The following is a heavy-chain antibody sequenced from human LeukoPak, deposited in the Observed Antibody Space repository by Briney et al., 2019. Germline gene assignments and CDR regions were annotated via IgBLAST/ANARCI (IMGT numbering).Heavy chain of an antibody. CDR3: ARDLSHGVRAFDI. V-gene: IGHV4-59*06. J-gene: IGHJ3*02. CDR2: IYYSGST. CDR1: GGSISSYY. D-gene: IGHD5-24*01. Sequence: SETLSLTCTVSGGSISSYYWSWIRQPPGKGLEWIGYIYYSGSTYYNPSLKSRVTISVDTSKNQFSLKLSSVTAADTAVYYCARDLSHGVRAFDIWGQGTMVTVSS.